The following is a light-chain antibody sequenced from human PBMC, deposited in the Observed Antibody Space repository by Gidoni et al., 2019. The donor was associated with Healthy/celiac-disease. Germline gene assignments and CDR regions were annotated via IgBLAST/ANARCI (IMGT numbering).Light chain of an antibody. CDR2: EVS. V-gene: IGLV2-23*02. J-gene: IGLJ2*01. Sequence: QSALTQPASVSGSPGQSITISCTGTSSDVGSYNLVSWYQQPPGKAPKLMIYEVSKRPSGVSNRFSGSKSGNTASLTISGLQAEDEADYYCCSYAGDVVFGGGTKLTVL. CDR3: CSYAGDVV. CDR1: SSDVGSYNL.